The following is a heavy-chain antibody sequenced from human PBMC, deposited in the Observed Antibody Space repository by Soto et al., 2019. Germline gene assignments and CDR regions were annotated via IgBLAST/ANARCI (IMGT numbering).Heavy chain of an antibody. CDR3: ARERGAYKYFDY. V-gene: IGHV1-18*01. Sequence: QVQLVQSGAEVKKPGASVKVSCKVSGYMFASYGISWARQAPGQGLEWMGWINTYNGNINYAQKFQGRVTMTTDTSTSTAYMELRGLGSDYTALYYCARERGAYKYFDYWGQGTLVTVSS. CDR2: INTYNGNI. D-gene: IGHD1-1*01. CDR1: GYMFASYG. J-gene: IGHJ4*02.